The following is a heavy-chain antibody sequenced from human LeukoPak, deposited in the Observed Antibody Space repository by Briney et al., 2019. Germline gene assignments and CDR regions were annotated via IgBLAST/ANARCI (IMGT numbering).Heavy chain of an antibody. CDR1: GFAFGSEA. CDR2: ISPGGGTT. J-gene: IGHJ1*01. CDR3: ARDQNEDYGALFQH. D-gene: IGHD4-17*01. Sequence: GGSLRLSCAVSGFAFGSEAMSWVRQSPARGLEWVASISPGGGTTYYADYVKGRFTISRDNSKNTLYLQMNSLRAEDTAVYYCARDQNEDYGALFQHWGQGTLVTVSS. V-gene: IGHV3-23*01.